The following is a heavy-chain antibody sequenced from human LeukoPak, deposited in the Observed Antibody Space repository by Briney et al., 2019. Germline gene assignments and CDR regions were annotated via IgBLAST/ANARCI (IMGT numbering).Heavy chain of an antibody. V-gene: IGHV1-2*02. CDR3: ARVDGGEWYYFDY. Sequence: ASVTVSCKASGYTFTVYYMHWVRQAPGQGLEWMGWINPNNGGTNYAQKFQGRVTMTLDTSISTGYMELSRLRSDDTAIYFCARVDGGEWYYFDYWGQGTLVTVFS. CDR1: GYTFTVYY. D-gene: IGHD2-8*02. J-gene: IGHJ4*02. CDR2: INPNNGGT.